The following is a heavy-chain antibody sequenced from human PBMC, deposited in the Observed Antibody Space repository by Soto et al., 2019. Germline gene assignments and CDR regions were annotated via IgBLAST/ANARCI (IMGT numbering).Heavy chain of an antibody. Sequence: SETLSLTCTVSGGSISSYYWSWIRQPPGKRLEWIGYIYYSGSTNYNPSLKSRVTISVDTSKNQFSLKLSSVTAADTAVYYCARSFGWYAVDSWGQGILVTVSS. D-gene: IGHD6-19*01. J-gene: IGHJ4*02. CDR1: GGSISSYY. V-gene: IGHV4-59*01. CDR3: ARSFGWYAVDS. CDR2: IYYSGST.